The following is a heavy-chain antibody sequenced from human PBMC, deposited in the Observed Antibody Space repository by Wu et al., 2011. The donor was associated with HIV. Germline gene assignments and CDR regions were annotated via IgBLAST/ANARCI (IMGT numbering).Heavy chain of an antibody. CDR2: INPNNGGT. D-gene: IGHD1-26*01. CDR3: SRDPNLGHY. Sequence: QVQLIQSGAEVKKPGASVRLSCKISGYTFTGYYIHWMRQAPGQGLEWMGWINPNNGGTNYAQKFQGRVTMTRDTSIYTAYMELSRLRSDDTAVYYCSRDPNLGHYWGQGTLVTVSS. CDR1: GYTFTGYY. J-gene: IGHJ4*02. V-gene: IGHV1-2*02.